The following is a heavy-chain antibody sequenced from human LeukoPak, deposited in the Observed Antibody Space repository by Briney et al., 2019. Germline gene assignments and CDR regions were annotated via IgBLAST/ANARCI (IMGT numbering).Heavy chain of an antibody. CDR1: GYTFTSYG. CDR3: ARGAPCSSTSCYLYYYYYYYMDV. Sequence: AASVKVSCKASGYTFTSYGISWVRQAPGQGLEWMGWISAYNGNTNYAQKLQGRVTMTTDTSTSTAYMELRSLRSDDTAVYYCARGAPCSSTSCYLYYYYYYYMDVWGKGTTVTVSS. V-gene: IGHV1-18*01. D-gene: IGHD2-2*01. CDR2: ISAYNGNT. J-gene: IGHJ6*03.